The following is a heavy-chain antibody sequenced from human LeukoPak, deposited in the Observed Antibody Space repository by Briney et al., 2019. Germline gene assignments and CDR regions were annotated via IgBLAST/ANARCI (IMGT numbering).Heavy chain of an antibody. CDR2: FDPEDGET. V-gene: IGHV1-24*01. CDR3: ATDPSYGDYPFDY. CDR1: GYTLTELS. D-gene: IGHD4-17*01. Sequence: AASVTVSCKVSGYTLTELSMHWVRQAPGKGLEWMGGFDPEDGETIYAQKFQGRVTMTEDTSTDTAYMELSSLRSEDTAVYYCATDPSYGDYPFDYWGQGTLVTVSS. J-gene: IGHJ4*02.